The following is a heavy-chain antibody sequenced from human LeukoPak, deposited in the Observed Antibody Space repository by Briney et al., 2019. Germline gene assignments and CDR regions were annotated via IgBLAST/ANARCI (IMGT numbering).Heavy chain of an antibody. J-gene: IGHJ6*02. CDR1: GYSFTSYW. D-gene: IGHD3-22*01. V-gene: IGHV5-51*01. Sequence: GESLKISCKGSGYSFTSYWIGWVRQMPGKGLEWMGIIYPGDSDTRYSPSFQGQVTISADKSISTAYLQWSSLKASDTAMYYCARVHEWDSSGYYYYYYYYGMDVWGQGTTVTVSS. CDR3: ARVHEWDSSGYYYYYYYYGMDV. CDR2: IYPGDSDT.